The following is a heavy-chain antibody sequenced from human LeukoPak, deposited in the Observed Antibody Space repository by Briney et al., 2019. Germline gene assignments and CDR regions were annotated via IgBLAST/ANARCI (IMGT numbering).Heavy chain of an antibody. CDR3: ARNPAAWFGELSSWFDP. D-gene: IGHD3-10*01. V-gene: IGHV3-30-3*01. Sequence: GGSLRLSCAASGFTFSSYAMHWVRQAPGKGLEWVAVISYDGSSKYYADSVKGRFTISRDNSENTPYLQMSSLKTDDSAVYYCARNPAAWFGELSSWFDPWGQGTLVTVSS. CDR2: ISYDGSSK. J-gene: IGHJ5*02. CDR1: GFTFSSYA.